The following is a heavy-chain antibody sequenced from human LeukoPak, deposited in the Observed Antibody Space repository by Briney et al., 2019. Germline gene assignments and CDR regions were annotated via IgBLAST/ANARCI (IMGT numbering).Heavy chain of an antibody. Sequence: GGSLRLSCAASGVTFSSYGMHWVRQAPGKGLEWVAFIRYDGSNKYYADSVKGRSTTSRDNSKNTLYLQMNSLRAEDTAVYYCAKGDYDCVWGSYRLFDYWGQGTLVTVSS. V-gene: IGHV3-30*02. CDR3: AKGDYDCVWGSYRLFDY. CDR2: IRYDGSNK. J-gene: IGHJ4*02. D-gene: IGHD3-16*02. CDR1: GVTFSSYG.